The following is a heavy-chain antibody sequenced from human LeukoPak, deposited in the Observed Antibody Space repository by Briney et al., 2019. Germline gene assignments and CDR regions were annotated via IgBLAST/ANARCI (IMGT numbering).Heavy chain of an antibody. J-gene: IGHJ4*02. CDR1: GYTFTDYH. V-gene: IGHV1-2*02. CDR3: ARDGGLDY. Sequence: ASVKVSCKASGYTFTDYHMHWVRQAPGQGLEWMGWINPNSGATNSAQKFQGRVTMTRDTSISTAYMELSSLRSDDTAVYYCARDGGLDYWDQGTLVTVSS. CDR2: INPNSGAT.